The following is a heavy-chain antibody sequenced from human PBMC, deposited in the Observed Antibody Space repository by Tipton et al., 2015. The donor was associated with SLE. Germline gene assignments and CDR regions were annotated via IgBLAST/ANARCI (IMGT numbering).Heavy chain of an antibody. V-gene: IGHV4-38-2*02. CDR3: AREAAAAGQFDY. D-gene: IGHD6-13*01. Sequence: LRLSCTVSGYSISSGYYWGWIRQPPGKGLEWIGSIYHSGSTYYNPSLKSRVTISVDTSKNQFSLKLSSVTAADTAVYYCAREAAAAGQFDYWGQGTLVTVSS. CDR2: IYHSGST. CDR1: GYSISSGYY. J-gene: IGHJ4*02.